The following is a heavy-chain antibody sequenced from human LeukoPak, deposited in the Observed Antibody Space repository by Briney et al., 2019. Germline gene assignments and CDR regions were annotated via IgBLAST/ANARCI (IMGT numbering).Heavy chain of an antibody. V-gene: IGHV3-74*01. J-gene: IGHJ5*02. D-gene: IGHD6-19*01. CDR1: GFTFSSYW. CDR3: ARGAGIYYTTGWTGWFDP. CDR2: INSDGSST. Sequence: GGSLRLSCAASGFTFSSYWMHWVRQAPGKGLVWVSRINSDGSSTSYADSVKGRFTISRDNAKNTLYLQMNSLRAEDTAVYYCARGAGIYYTTGWTGWFDPWGQGTLVTVTS.